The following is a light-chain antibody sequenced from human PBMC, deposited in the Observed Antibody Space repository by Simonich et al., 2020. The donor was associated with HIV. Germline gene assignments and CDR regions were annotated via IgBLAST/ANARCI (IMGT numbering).Light chain of an antibody. CDR3: QQYNTYPFT. Sequence: DIQMTQSPSSLSASVGDRATITSQASQDISNYLNWYQQKPGKAPKLLIYDVSNLETGVPSRFSGSGSGTEFTLTISSLQPEDFATYYCQQYNTYPFTFGPGTKVDIK. J-gene: IGKJ3*01. CDR1: QDISNY. CDR2: DVS. V-gene: IGKV1-33*01.